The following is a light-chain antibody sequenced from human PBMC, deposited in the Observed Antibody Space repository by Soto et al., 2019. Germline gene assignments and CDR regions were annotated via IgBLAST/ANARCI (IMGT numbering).Light chain of an antibody. Sequence: QSVLTQPPSASGTPGQRVTISCSGSSSNIGSNFVFWYQQLPGTAPKLLINRNNHRPSGVPDRFSGSKSGTSASLAISGLRSEDEADYYCAAWDDSLSGVVFGGGTQLTVL. CDR1: SSNIGSNF. V-gene: IGLV1-47*01. CDR2: RNN. J-gene: IGLJ2*01. CDR3: AAWDDSLSGVV.